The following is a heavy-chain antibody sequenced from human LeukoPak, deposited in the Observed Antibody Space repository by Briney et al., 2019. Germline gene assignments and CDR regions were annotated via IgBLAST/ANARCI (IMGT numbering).Heavy chain of an antibody. V-gene: IGHV3-66*01. Sequence: GGSLRLSCAASGFTVSSHYMSWVRQAPGKGLQWVSVIYSGGTTYYADSVKGRFTISRDNSKNTLYLQLNSLRAEDTAIYYCARDPQIDAFDIWGQGTMVTVSS. CDR3: ARDPQIDAFDI. CDR1: GFTVSSHY. J-gene: IGHJ3*02. CDR2: IYSGGTT.